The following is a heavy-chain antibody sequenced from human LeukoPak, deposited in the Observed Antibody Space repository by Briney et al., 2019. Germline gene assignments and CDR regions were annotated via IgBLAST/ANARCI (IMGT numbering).Heavy chain of an antibody. D-gene: IGHD1-26*01. V-gene: IGHV1-69*06. Sequence: SVKVSCKASGGTFSSYAISWVRQAPGQGLEWMGRSIPIFGTANHAQKFQGRVTITADKSTSTAYMELSSLRSEDTAVYYCQTYSNRDKDYWGQGTLVTVSS. J-gene: IGHJ4*02. CDR2: SIPIFGTA. CDR3: QTYSNRDKDY. CDR1: GGTFSSYA.